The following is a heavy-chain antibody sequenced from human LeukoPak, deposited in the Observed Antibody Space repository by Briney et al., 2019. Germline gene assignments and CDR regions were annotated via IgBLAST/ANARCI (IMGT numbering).Heavy chain of an antibody. CDR1: GDTDTSNSAA. Sequence: SQTLSLTCAVSGDTDTSNSAAWNWIRQSPSRGLEWLARTYYRSKWFNDYAVSLKSRITINPDTSKNQFSLQLNSVTPDDTAVYYCAREGRGRSDFVFDYWGQGTLVTVSS. D-gene: IGHD3-3*01. J-gene: IGHJ4*02. CDR3: AREGRGRSDFVFDY. CDR2: TYYRSKWFN. V-gene: IGHV6-1*01.